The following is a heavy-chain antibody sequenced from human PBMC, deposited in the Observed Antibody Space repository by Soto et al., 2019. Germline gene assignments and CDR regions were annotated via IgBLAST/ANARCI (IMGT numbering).Heavy chain of an antibody. D-gene: IGHD1-26*01. J-gene: IGHJ5*02. CDR1: GFTFSSYG. Sequence: GGSLRLSCAASGFTFSSYGMHWVRQAPGKGLEWVAVISYDGSNKYYADSVKGRFTISRDNSKNTLYLQMNSLRAEDTAVYYCAKEGDSGSYHAWGQGTLVTVSS. CDR2: ISYDGSNK. V-gene: IGHV3-30*18. CDR3: AKEGDSGSYHA.